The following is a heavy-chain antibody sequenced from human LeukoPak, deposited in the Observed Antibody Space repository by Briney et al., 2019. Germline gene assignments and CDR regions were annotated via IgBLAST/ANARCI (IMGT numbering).Heavy chain of an antibody. J-gene: IGHJ4*02. CDR3: ARDPTGYSSSWSPASEAASDY. D-gene: IGHD6-13*01. CDR1: GFTFSSYS. V-gene: IGHV3-21*01. CDR2: ISSSSSYI. Sequence: GGSLRLSCAASGFTFSSYSMNWVRQAPGKGLEWVSSISSSSSYIYYADSVKGRFTISRDNAKNSLYLQMNSLRAEDTAVYYCARDPTGYSSSWSPASEAASDYWGQGTLVTVSS.